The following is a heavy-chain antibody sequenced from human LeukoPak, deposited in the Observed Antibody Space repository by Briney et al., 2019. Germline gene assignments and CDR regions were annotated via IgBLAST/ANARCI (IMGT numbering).Heavy chain of an antibody. D-gene: IGHD3-22*01. CDR1: GYSISSGYY. CDR2: IYHSGST. V-gene: IGHV4-38-2*02. CDR3: ARGGVVITSFDAFDI. J-gene: IGHJ3*02. Sequence: SETLSLTCTVSGYSISSGYYWGWIRQPPGKGLEWIGSIYHSGSTYYNPSLKSRVTISVDTSKNQFSLKLSSVTAADTAVYYCARGGVVITSFDAFDIWGQGTMVTVSS.